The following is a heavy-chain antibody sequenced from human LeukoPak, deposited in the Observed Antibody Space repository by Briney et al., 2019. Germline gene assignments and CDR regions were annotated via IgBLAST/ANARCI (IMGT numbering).Heavy chain of an antibody. V-gene: IGHV1-24*01. D-gene: IGHD3-10*01. CDR2: FDPEDGET. J-gene: IGHJ4*02. CDR1: GYTLTELS. Sequence: GASVKVSXKVSGYTLTELSMHWVRQAPGKGLEWMGGFDPEDGETIYAQKFQGRVTMTEDTSTDTAYMELSSLRSEDTTVYYCATYLGSGSYYHDYWGQGTLVTVSS. CDR3: ATYLGSGSYYHDY.